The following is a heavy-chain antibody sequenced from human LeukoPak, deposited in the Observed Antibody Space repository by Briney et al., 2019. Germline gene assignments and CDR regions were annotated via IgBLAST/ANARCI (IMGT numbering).Heavy chain of an antibody. CDR2: ISDSGRTI. D-gene: IGHD3-10*01. J-gene: IGHJ4*02. CDR3: VREGDYFFDY. V-gene: IGHV3-48*03. CDR1: GFTFSSYE. Sequence: GGSLRLSCAASGFTFSSYEMHWVRQAPGKGLEWVSYISDSGRTIYYADSVKGRFTISRDNAKNSLYLQMNSLRAEDTAVYYCVREGDYFFDYWGQGTLVTVSS.